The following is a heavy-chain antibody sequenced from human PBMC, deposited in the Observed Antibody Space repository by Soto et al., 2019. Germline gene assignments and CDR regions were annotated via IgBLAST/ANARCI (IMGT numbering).Heavy chain of an antibody. V-gene: IGHV3-23*01. Sequence: LRLSCAASGFTFSSYAMSWVRQAPGKGPEWVSAISGSGGSTYYADSVKGRFTISRDNSKNTLYLQMNSLRAEDTAVYYCAKVRYYYDSSGPSLFDYWGQGTLVTVSS. CDR1: GFTFSSYA. CDR2: ISGSGGST. J-gene: IGHJ4*02. D-gene: IGHD3-22*01. CDR3: AKVRYYYDSSGPSLFDY.